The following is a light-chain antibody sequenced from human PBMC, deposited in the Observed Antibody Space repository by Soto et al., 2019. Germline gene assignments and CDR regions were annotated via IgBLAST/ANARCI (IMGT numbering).Light chain of an antibody. CDR1: QSVSIK. V-gene: IGKV3-15*01. CDR2: DTS. J-gene: IGKJ5*01. Sequence: EIVMTQSPATLSVSTGERATLSCRASQSVSIKLAWYQQKPGQAPRLLIYDTSTRATGIPARFSGSGSGTEFTLTISSLQSEDFAVYYCQQYNNWPPITFGQGTRLAIK. CDR3: QQYNNWPPIT.